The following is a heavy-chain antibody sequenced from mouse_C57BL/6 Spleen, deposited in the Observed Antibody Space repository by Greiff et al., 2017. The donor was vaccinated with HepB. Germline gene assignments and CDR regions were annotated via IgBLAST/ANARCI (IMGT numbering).Heavy chain of an antibody. D-gene: IGHD2-4*01. CDR3: ARPGDYDGYAMDY. V-gene: IGHV1-69*01. CDR2: IDPSDSYT. Sequence: VQLQQPGAELVMPGASVKLSCKASGYTFTSYWMHWVKQRPGQGLEWIGEIDPSDSYTNYNQKFKGKSTLTVDKSSSTAYMQLSSLTSEDSAVYYCARPGDYDGYAMDYWGQGTSVTVSS. CDR1: GYTFTSYW. J-gene: IGHJ4*01.